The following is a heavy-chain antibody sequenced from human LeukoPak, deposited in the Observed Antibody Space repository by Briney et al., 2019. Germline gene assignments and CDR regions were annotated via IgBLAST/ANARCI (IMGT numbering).Heavy chain of an antibody. CDR2: IRRRAFGGTT. J-gene: IGHJ6*03. V-gene: IGHV3-49*04. D-gene: IGHD1/OR15-1a*01. Sequence: PGGSLILSCQGSGFRFGAYPISWVRLAPGKGLEWVAFIRRRAFGGTTKYATSVRGRFVISRDDSKGVAYLQMNRLQTEDTAIYYCIRVEHGAFISLDAQYMDVWGEGTTVTVSS. CDR1: GFRFGAYP. CDR3: IRVEHGAFISLDAQYMDV.